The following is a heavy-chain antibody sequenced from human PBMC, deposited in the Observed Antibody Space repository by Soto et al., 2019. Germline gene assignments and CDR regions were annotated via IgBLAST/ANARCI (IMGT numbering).Heavy chain of an antibody. CDR3: ARHDYYDSSGYYYFTWFDP. V-gene: IGHV4-59*08. J-gene: IGHJ5*02. CDR1: GGSISTYY. CDR2: IYYSGST. Sequence: SETLSLTCTVSGGSISTYYWSWIRQPPGKGLEWIGYIYYSGSTNYNPSLKSRVTISVDTSKNQFSLKLSSVTAADTAVYYCARHDYYDSSGYYYFTWFDPWGQGTLVTVSS. D-gene: IGHD3-22*01.